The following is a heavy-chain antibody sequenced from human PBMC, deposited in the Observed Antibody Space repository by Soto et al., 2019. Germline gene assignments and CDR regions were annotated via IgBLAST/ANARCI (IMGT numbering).Heavy chain of an antibody. D-gene: IGHD1-1*01. CDR3: ARLHCYRPNCVPLDP. J-gene: IGHJ5*02. CDR2: IYYSGTS. Sequence: QLQLQESGPGLVKPSETLSLTCTVSGGSISDDTYYWGWIRQPPGKGLEWIGSIYYSGTSSYNPSLKSRVTMSVDTSQKQLSLSMTSVTAADTAVYYCARLHCYRPNCVPLDPWGQGTLVIVSS. CDR1: GGSISDDTYY. V-gene: IGHV4-39*01.